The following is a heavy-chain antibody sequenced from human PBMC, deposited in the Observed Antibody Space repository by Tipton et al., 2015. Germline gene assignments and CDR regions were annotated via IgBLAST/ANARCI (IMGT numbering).Heavy chain of an antibody. CDR3: ARRSLVGHKGLDS. D-gene: IGHD1-26*01. J-gene: IGHJ4*02. CDR2: IYHSGST. CDR1: GGSISSKNW. V-gene: IGHV4-4*02. Sequence: TLSLTCAVSGGSISSKNWWSWVRQPPGKGLEWIGEIYHSGSTNYNPSLKSRVTISVDKSNNQFSLKLSSVTAADTAMYYCARRSLVGHKGLDSWGQGTLVTVSS.